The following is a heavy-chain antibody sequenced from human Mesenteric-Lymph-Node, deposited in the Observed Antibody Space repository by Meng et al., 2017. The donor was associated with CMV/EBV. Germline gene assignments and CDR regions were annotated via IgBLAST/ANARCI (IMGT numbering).Heavy chain of an antibody. D-gene: IGHD1-14*01. CDR3: AREGMTTADFDF. CDR2: IKEDGSEI. J-gene: IGHJ4*02. V-gene: IGHV3-7*01. CDR1: GFTFSNYW. Sequence: GESLKISCAASGFTFSNYWMSWVRQAPGKGLEWVANIKEDGSEIYYVDSVKGRFTISRDNAKNSLSLQMSSLRAEDTAVYYCAREGMTTADFDFWGQGTLVTVSS.